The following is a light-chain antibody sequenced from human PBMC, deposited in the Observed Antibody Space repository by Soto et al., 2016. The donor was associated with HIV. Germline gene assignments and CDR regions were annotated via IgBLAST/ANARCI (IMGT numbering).Light chain of an antibody. CDR3: QVWDNISGHTYV. CDR1: NIGTKA. Sequence: SYELTQPPSVSVASGETATITCGGDNIGTKAVHWYQQRPGQAPVLVLFDDSDRPSGIPERFSASKSQNTATLTIRRVEAGDEADFYXQVWDNISGHTYVFGTGTKGHRP. V-gene: IGLV3-21*02. J-gene: IGLJ1*01. CDR2: DDS.